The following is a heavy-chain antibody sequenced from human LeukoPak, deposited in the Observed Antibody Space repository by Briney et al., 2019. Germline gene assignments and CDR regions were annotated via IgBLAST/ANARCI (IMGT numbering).Heavy chain of an antibody. J-gene: IGHJ4*02. CDR2: ISYDGSNK. V-gene: IGHV3-30-3*01. Sequence: GGSLRLSCAASGFTFSSYAMHWVRQAPGKGLEWVAVISYDGSNKYYADSVKGRFTISRDNSKNTLYLQMNSLRAEDTAVYYCAREVTSQYYFDYWGQGTLVTVSS. CDR1: GFTFSSYA. CDR3: AREVTSQYYFDY. D-gene: IGHD2-21*02.